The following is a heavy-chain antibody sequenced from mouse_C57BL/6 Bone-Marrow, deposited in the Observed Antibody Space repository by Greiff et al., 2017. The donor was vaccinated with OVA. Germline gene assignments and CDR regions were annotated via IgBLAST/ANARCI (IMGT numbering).Heavy chain of an antibody. Sequence: VQLQESGPGLVQPSQSLSITCTVSGFSLTSYGVHWVRQSPGKGLEWLGVIWRGGSTDYNAAFMSRLSITKDNSKSQVFFKMNSLQADDTAIYYCAKTLYYYGSSLDYWGQGTTLTVSS. CDR3: AKTLYYYGSSLDY. V-gene: IGHV2-5*01. CDR2: IWRGGST. J-gene: IGHJ2*01. D-gene: IGHD1-1*01. CDR1: GFSLTSYG.